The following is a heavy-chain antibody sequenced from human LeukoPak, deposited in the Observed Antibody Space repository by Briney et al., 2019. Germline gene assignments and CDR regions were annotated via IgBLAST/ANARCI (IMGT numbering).Heavy chain of an antibody. D-gene: IGHD6-19*01. V-gene: IGHV3-7*01. J-gene: IGHJ4*02. CDR3: ARDLGNIAVAATHFDY. CDR2: IKQDGSEK. Sequence: GGSLRLSCAASGFTFSSYWMSWVRQAPGMGLEWVANIKQDGSEKYYVDSVKGRFTISRDNAKNSLYLQMNSLRAEDTAVYYCARDLGNIAVAATHFDYWGQGTLVTVSS. CDR1: GFTFSSYW.